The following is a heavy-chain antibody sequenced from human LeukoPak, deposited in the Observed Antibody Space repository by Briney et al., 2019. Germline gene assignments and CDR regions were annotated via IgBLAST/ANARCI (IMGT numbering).Heavy chain of an antibody. Sequence: GGSLRLSCAASGFIFSTYWMSWVRQAPGQGLEWVANIKEDGGEKYYVDSVKGRFTISRDNAKNPLYLQMNSLRAEDTAVYYCASDKRVGASDYWGQGTLVTVSS. CDR3: ASDKRVGASDY. CDR2: IKEDGGEK. D-gene: IGHD1-26*01. CDR1: GFIFSTYW. J-gene: IGHJ4*02. V-gene: IGHV3-7*04.